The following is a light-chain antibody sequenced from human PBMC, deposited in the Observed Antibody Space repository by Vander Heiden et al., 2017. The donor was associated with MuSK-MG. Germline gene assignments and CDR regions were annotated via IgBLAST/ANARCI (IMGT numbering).Light chain of an antibody. CDR3: SSYTSSSTLYV. CDR1: SSDVGGYTY. J-gene: IGLJ1*01. CDR2: DVS. V-gene: IGLV2-14*01. Sequence: QSALTQPASVSGSPGHSITISCTGTSSDVGGYTYVSWYQQHPGKAPKLMIYDVSNRPSGVSNRFSGSKSGNTASLTISGLQAEDEADYYCSSYTSSSTLYVFGTGTKVTVL.